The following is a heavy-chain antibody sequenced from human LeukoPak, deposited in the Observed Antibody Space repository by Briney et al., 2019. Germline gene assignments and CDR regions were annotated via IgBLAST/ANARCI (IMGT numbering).Heavy chain of an antibody. Sequence: SVKVSCKASGGTFSSYAISWVRQAPGQGLEWMGGIIPIFGTANYEQKFQGRVTITADESTSTAYMELSSLRSEDTAVYYCAREQGRNIVVVTGGIHYGMDVWGQGTTVTVSS. J-gene: IGHJ6*02. CDR2: IIPIFGTA. V-gene: IGHV1-69*13. CDR1: GGTFSSYA. CDR3: AREQGRNIVVVTGGIHYGMDV. D-gene: IGHD2-21*02.